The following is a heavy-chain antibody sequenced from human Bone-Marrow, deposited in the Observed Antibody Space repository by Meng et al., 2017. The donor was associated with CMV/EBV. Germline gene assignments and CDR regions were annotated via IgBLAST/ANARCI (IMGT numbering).Heavy chain of an antibody. CDR3: ARDGRSNYLDTAIDD. CDR2: IRYDGSNK. CDR1: GFTFSSYG. Sequence: GESLKISCAASGFTFSSYGMHWVRQAPGKGLEWVAFIRYDGSNKYYADSVKRRFTISRDNSKNTLYLQMNSLRPADTAVYYCARDGRSNYLDTAIDDWGQGTLVTVSS. J-gene: IGHJ4*02. D-gene: IGHD4-11*01. V-gene: IGHV3-30*02.